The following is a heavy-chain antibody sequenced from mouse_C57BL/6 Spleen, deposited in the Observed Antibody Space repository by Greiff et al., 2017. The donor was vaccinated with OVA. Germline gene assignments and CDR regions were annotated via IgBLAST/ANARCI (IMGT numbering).Heavy chain of an antibody. V-gene: IGHV1-69*01. CDR3: ARLGPHYYGSSYDYFDY. D-gene: IGHD1-1*01. Sequence: QVQLQQPGAELVMPGASVKLSCKASGYTFTSYWMHWVKQRPGQGLEWIGEIDPSDSYTNYNQKFKGKSTLTVDKSSSTAYRQLSSLTSEDSAVYYCARLGPHYYGSSYDYFDYWGKGTTLTVSS. CDR2: IDPSDSYT. CDR1: GYTFTSYW. J-gene: IGHJ2*01.